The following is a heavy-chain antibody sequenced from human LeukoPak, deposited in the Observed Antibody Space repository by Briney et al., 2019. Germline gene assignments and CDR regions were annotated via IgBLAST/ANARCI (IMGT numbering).Heavy chain of an antibody. D-gene: IGHD3-10*01. CDR3: ARQGSGSGWFGELFLSVDY. Sequence: SETLSLTCTVSGGSISSSSYYRGWIRQPPGKGLEWIGSIYYSGSTYYNPSLKSRVTISVDTSKNQFSLKLSSVTAADTAVYYCARQGSGSGWFGELFLSVDYWGQGTLVTVSS. CDR2: IYYSGST. J-gene: IGHJ4*02. CDR1: GGSISSSSYY. V-gene: IGHV4-39*01.